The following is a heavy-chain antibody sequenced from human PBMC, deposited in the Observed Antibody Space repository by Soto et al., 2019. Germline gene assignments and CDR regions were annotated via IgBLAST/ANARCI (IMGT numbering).Heavy chain of an antibody. D-gene: IGHD3-22*01. CDR2: ISWNSGSI. J-gene: IGHJ6*02. CDR3: AKGMHYYDSSGYSDYGMDV. Sequence: EVQLMESGGGLVQPGRSLRLSCAASGFTFDDYAMHWVGQAPGKGLEWVSGISWNSGSIGYADSVKGRFTISRDNAKNSLYLQMNSLRAEDTALYYCAKGMHYYDSSGYSDYGMDVWGQGTTVTVSS. V-gene: IGHV3-9*01. CDR1: GFTFDDYA.